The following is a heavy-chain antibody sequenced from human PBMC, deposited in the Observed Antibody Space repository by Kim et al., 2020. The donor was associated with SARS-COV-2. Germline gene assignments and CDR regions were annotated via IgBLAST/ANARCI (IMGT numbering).Heavy chain of an antibody. D-gene: IGHD1-26*01. V-gene: IGHV3-23*01. CDR3: AKDQWELLY. J-gene: IGHJ4*02. Sequence: YYADTVGGRFTIFRDKSKNTLYLQMNSLRVEDTAVYYCAKDQWELLYWGQGTLVTVSS.